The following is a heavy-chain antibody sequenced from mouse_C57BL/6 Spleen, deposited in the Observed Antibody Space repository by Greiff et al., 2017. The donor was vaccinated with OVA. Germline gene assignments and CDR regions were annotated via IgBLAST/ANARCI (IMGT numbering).Heavy chain of an antibody. CDR2: ISSGSSTI. V-gene: IGHV5-17*01. D-gene: IGHD1-1*01. CDR1: GFTFSDYG. J-gene: IGHJ2*01. CDR3: ARDTTVVGPVYFDY. Sequence: DVHLVESGGGLVKPGGSLKLSCAASGFTFSDYGMHWVRQAPEKGLEWVAYISSGSSTIYYADTVKGRFTISRDNAKNTLFLQMTSLRSEDTAMYYCARDTTVVGPVYFDYWGQGTTLTVSS.